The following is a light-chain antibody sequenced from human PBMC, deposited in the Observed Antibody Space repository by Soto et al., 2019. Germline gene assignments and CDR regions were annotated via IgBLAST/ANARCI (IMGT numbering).Light chain of an antibody. CDR3: QQTYTTPEIT. CDR1: QSISIY. V-gene: IGKV1-39*01. CDR2: GAS. Sequence: DIQMTQSPSSLSASVGDRVTIXXRASQSISIYLNWYQLKPGKAPNLLXYGASYLKSGVPTRFSGSGSGTDFTLTISSLQPEDFAIYYCQQTYTTPEITFGQGTRLEIK. J-gene: IGKJ5*01.